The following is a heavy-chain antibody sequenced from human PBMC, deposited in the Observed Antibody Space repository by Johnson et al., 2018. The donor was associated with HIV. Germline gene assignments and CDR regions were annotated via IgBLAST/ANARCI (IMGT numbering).Heavy chain of an antibody. V-gene: IGHV3-7*03. Sequence: VQLVESGGGVVQPGRSLRLSCAASGFTFSSYAMHWVRQAPGKGLEWVANINQDGSEKYYLDSVKGRFTVSRDNPKNSFYLQMNSLRADDTAVYYCAKGQVVVAATSAFDIWGQGTMVTV. CDR1: GFTFSSYA. CDR2: INQDGSEK. CDR3: AKGQVVVAATSAFDI. J-gene: IGHJ3*02. D-gene: IGHD2-15*01.